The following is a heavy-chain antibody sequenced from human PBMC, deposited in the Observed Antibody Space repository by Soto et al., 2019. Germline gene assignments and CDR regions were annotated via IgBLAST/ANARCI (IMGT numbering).Heavy chain of an antibody. CDR1: GYTFTGYY. V-gene: IGHV1-2*04. CDR3: ARNYYYDSSGYYRWRAFDI. CDR2: INPNSGGT. J-gene: IGHJ3*02. Sequence: ASVKVSCKASGYTFTGYYMHWVRQAPGQGLEWMGWINPNSGGTNYAQKFQGWVTMTRDTSISTAYMELSRLRSDDTAVYYCARNYYYDSSGYYRWRAFDIWGQGTMVTVSS. D-gene: IGHD3-22*01.